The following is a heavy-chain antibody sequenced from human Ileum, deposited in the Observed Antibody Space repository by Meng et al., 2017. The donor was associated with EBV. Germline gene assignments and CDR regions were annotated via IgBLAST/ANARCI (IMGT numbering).Heavy chain of an antibody. D-gene: IGHD5-24*01. V-gene: IGHV1-8*01. CDR2: MNPKTGTA. J-gene: IGHJ4*02. Sequence: VQLVQAGAEVKKPGASVKVSCKASGYTFTNYDISWVRQATGQGLEWMGWMNPKTGTAHYAQKFQGRVSMTRDTSITTAYMELSSLTSEDTAVYYCVRTLERGDYWGQGTLVTVSS. CDR3: VRTLERGDY. CDR1: GYTFTNYD.